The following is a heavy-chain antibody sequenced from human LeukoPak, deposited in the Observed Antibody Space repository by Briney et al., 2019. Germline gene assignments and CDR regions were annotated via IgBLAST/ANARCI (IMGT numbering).Heavy chain of an antibody. CDR1: GGSISSNTYF. CDR3: ATSDTVSTYNWFDP. CDR2: IRYSGST. Sequence: WETLSLTCNVSGGSISSNTYFWGWIRRPPGKGLEWIGSIRYSGSTYYNPSLKSRVTISVDTSKNQFSLNLSSLAAADTAVYYCATSDTVSTYNWFDPWGQGTLVTVS. J-gene: IGHJ5*02. V-gene: IGHV4-39*01. D-gene: IGHD5/OR15-5a*01.